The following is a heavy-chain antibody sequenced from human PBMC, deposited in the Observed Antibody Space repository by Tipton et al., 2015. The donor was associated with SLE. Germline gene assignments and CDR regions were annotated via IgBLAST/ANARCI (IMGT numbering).Heavy chain of an antibody. CDR2: IYYSGST. CDR1: GGSITNSNYF. J-gene: IGHJ4*02. V-gene: IGHV4-61*01. Sequence: TLSLTCSVSGGSITNSNYFWGWIRQPPGKGLEWIGYIYYSGSTNYNASLKSRVTISEDTSKKQFSLKLKYVTAADTAVYYCARDFQTIFGVVIIRYFDYWGQGTLVTVSS. CDR3: ARDFQTIFGVVIIRYFDY. D-gene: IGHD3-3*01.